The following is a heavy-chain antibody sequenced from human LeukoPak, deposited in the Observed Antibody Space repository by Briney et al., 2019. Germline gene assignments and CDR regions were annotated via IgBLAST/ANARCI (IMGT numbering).Heavy chain of an antibody. CDR2: IHYSGST. J-gene: IGHJ6*03. CDR1: GGSISTYY. D-gene: IGHD3-3*01. CDR3: ARVDVFGVVSSDYYYYYMDV. Sequence: SETLSLTCTVSGGSISTYYWTWIRQPPGKGLEWIGYIHYSGSTNSIPSLKSRVTISVDTSKNQFSLKLSSVTAADTAVYYCARVDVFGVVSSDYYYYYMDVWGKGTTVTVSS. V-gene: IGHV4-59*01.